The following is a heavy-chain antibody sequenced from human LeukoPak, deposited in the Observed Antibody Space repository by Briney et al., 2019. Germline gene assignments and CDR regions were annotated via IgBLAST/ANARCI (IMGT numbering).Heavy chain of an antibody. D-gene: IGHD2-8*01. CDR1: RFTFSTYE. V-gene: IGHV3-48*03. Sequence: GGSLRLSCAPSRFTFSTYEMDRVRHAPGKGLERGSYICSRGSTIYYADAVKGRFTMSRDNAKKSLYLQMNSLRAEGTAVYYWARGGYCTNGGCYSTSPFDYWGQGTLVTVSS. CDR3: ARGGYCTNGGCYSTSPFDY. J-gene: IGHJ4*02. CDR2: ICSRGSTI.